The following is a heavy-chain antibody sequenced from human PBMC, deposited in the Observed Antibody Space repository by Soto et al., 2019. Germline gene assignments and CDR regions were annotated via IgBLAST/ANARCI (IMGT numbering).Heavy chain of an antibody. V-gene: IGHV3-11*06. CDR3: ARESEDLTSNFDY. CDR2: ISPGSRYP. CDR1: GFTFGDSY. J-gene: IGHJ4*02. Sequence: QVQLVESGGGLVPPGGSLRLSCAGSGFTFGDSYMSWIRQAPGKGLEWLSYISPGSRYPAYGDSMKGRFTISRDNAKNSLYLEMNSLRAEDTAVYYCARESEDLTSNFDYWGQGTLVTVSS.